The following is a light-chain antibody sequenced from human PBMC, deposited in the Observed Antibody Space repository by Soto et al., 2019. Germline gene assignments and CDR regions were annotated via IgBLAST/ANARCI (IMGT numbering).Light chain of an antibody. CDR3: HQYNNFWT. CDR1: QSVSSSN. CDR2: GAS. J-gene: IGKJ1*01. Sequence: EIVLTQSPGTLSLSPGERATLSCRASQSVSSSNLAWYQQKPGQSPRLLIYGASTRATGIPARFSGSGSGTEFTLTISSLQSEDFGLYYCHQYNNFWTFGQGTKVDI. V-gene: IGKV3-15*01.